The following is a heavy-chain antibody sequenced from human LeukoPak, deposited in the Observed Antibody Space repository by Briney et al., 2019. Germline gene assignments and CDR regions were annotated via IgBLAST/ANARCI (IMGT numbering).Heavy chain of an antibody. CDR3: TSGRTYGSEGAFDI. V-gene: IGHV1-69*05. Sequence: SVKVSCKASVGTFSSYAISWVRQAPGHGLEWMGGIIPIFGTANYAQKFQGRVTSTTDESTSTAYMELSSLRSEGTAVYYCTSGRTYGSEGAFDIWGQGTMVTVSS. CDR1: VGTFSSYA. CDR2: IIPIFGTA. D-gene: IGHD3-10*01. J-gene: IGHJ3*02.